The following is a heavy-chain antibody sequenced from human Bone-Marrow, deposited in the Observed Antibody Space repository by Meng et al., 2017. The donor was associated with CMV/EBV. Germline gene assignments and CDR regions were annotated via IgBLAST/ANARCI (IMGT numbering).Heavy chain of an antibody. CDR2: IGTAGDT. D-gene: IGHD2-2*01. CDR3: ARALRYCSSTSCYYYYGMDV. J-gene: IGHJ6*02. V-gene: IGHV3-13*01. Sequence: GESLKISCAASGFTFSSYDMHWVRQATGKGLEWVSAIGTAGDTYYPGSVKGRFTISRENAKNSLYLQMNSLRAGDTAVYYCARALRYCSSTSCYYYYGMDVWGQGTTVTVSS. CDR1: GFTFSSYD.